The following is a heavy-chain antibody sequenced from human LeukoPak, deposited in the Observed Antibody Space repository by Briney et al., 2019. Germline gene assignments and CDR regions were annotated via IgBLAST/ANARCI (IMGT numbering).Heavy chain of an antibody. CDR2: ISGSGGGT. CDR1: GFIFSSYA. J-gene: IGHJ6*03. V-gene: IGHV3-23*01. CDR3: ATDIVVVPAAPGYYYYMDV. D-gene: IGHD2-2*01. Sequence: GGSLRPSCVVSGFIFSSYAMSWVRQAPGKGLEWVSPISGSGGGTYYADSVKGRFTISRDNSKNTLYLQMNSLRAEDTAVYYCATDIVVVPAAPGYYYYMDVWGKGTTVTVSS.